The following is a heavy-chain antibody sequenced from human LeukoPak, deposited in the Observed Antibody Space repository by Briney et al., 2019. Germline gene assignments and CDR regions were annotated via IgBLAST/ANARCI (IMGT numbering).Heavy chain of an antibody. CDR3: AREHYDILTGYSPGYFDY. CDR2: ISSSGSTI. CDR1: GFTFSDYY. V-gene: IGHV3-11*01. Sequence: PGGSLRLSCAASGFTFSDYYVSWIRQAPGKGLEWVSYISSSGSTIYYADSVKGRFTISRDNAKNSLYLQMNSLRAEDTAVYYCAREHYDILTGYSPGYFDYWGQGTLVTVSS. J-gene: IGHJ4*02. D-gene: IGHD3-9*01.